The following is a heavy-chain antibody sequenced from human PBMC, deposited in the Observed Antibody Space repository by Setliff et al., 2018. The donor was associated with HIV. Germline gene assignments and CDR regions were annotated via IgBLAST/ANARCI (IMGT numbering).Heavy chain of an antibody. CDR2: ISGSNSRT. D-gene: IGHD2-15*01. Sequence: PGESLKISCTAPGFNFMFFAMSWVRQAPGKGLEWVSGISGSNSRTDYVDSVKGRFTISRDKSKNTLYLQLNSLRAEDTAVYYCAKHECSGGCYYYMDVWGKGIMVTV. V-gene: IGHV3-23*01. J-gene: IGHJ6*03. CDR1: GFNFMFFA. CDR3: AKHECSGGCYYYMDV.